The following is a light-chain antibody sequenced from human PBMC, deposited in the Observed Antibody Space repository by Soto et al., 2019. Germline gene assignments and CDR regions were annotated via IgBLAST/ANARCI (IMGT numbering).Light chain of an antibody. J-gene: IGKJ2*03. CDR1: QDVSTN. V-gene: IGKV3-15*01. CDR2: GAS. Sequence: ETVMTQSPDTLSVSPGESATLSCRASQDVSTNLAWFQQKPGQTPRLVLYGASKRATGIPARFSGSGSGRHFTLTISSIQSEDFGVYYCQHYNNWPPYSFGQGTKVEIK. CDR3: QHYNNWPPYS.